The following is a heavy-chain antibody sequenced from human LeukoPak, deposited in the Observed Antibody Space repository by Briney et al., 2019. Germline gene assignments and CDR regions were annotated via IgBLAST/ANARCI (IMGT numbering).Heavy chain of an antibody. J-gene: IGHJ4*02. D-gene: IGHD2-2*01. Sequence: SETLSLTCTVSGGSINSYYWSWIRQPPGKGLEWIGHIYYSGSTDYNPSLKSRVTISVDTSKNQFSLKLNSVTAADTAVYYCARHRGAAADFFCDYWGQGALVTVSS. CDR1: GGSINSYY. CDR3: ARHRGAAADFFCDY. CDR2: IYYSGST. V-gene: IGHV4-59*08.